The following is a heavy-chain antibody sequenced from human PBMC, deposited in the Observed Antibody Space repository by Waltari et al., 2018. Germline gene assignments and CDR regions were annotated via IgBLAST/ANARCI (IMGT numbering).Heavy chain of an antibody. J-gene: IGHJ6*02. CDR1: GFTFSNFA. CDR2: IAGSGGPT. V-gene: IGHV3-23*01. CDR3: TKEDCSSARCYGAVDV. Sequence: EVQLWESGGGLVQPGGSLRLSCVASGFTFSNFAMRWVRQAPGKGLEWVSSIAGSGGPTFYADSVKGRFAISRDNSKNTLYLQMNSLRADDTAVYYCTKEDCSSARCYGAVDVWGQGTTVTVS. D-gene: IGHD2-2*01.